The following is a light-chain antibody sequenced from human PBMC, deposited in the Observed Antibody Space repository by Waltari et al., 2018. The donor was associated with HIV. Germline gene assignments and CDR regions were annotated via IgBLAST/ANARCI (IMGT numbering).Light chain of an antibody. CDR2: GNS. V-gene: IGLV1-40*01. CDR1: SSNIGAGYD. CDR3: QSYDSSLSGYV. Sequence: QSVLTQPPSVSGAPGQRVTISCTGSSSNIGAGYDVHWYQQLPGTAPKLLIYGNSKRPSWVHDRFSGSKSGTSASLAITGLQAEDEADYYGQSYDSSLSGYVFGTGTKVTVL. J-gene: IGLJ1*01.